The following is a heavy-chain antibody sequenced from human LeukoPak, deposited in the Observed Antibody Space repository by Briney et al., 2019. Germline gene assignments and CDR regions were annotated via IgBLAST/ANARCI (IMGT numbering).Heavy chain of an antibody. CDR3: ARDLVTVTKGFDI. D-gene: IGHD4-17*01. CDR1: ADSFSSHY. CDR2: ISYIGST. J-gene: IGHJ3*02. V-gene: IGHV4-59*11. Sequence: PSETLSLTCAVSADSFSSHYWTWVRQPPGKGLEWGGYISYIGSTNYNPSLKSRVTISIDTSKNQFSLKLSSVIAADPAVYYCARDLVTVTKGFDIWGQGTMVSVSS.